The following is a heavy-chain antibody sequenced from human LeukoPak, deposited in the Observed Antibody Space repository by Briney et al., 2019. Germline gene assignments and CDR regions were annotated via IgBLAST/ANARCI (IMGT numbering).Heavy chain of an antibody. CDR1: GGSFSGYY. CDR3: ARKSIVTAGRKPYDF. V-gene: IGHV4-34*01. J-gene: IGHJ4*02. CDR2: IDHSGRT. D-gene: IGHD6-13*01. Sequence: PSETLSLTCAVYGGSFSGYYWSWIRQPPGKGLEWIGEIDHSGRTNSNASLKSRVTISVDMSKNQFSLRLSSVAAADTAVYYRARKSIVTAGRKPYDFWDQGTLVTVSP.